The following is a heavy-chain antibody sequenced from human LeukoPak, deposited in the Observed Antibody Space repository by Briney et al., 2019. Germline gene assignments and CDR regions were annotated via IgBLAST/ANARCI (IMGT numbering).Heavy chain of an antibody. CDR2: IKQDGSEK. J-gene: IGHJ5*02. V-gene: IGHV3-7*04. CDR1: GFTFSSYW. Sequence: SGGSLRLSCAASGFTFSSYWMSWVRQAPGKGLEWVANIKQDGSEKYYVDSVKGRFTISRDNAKNSLYLQMNSLRVEDTAVYYSARDMEYSSSWYRYNWFDPWGQGTLVTVSS. CDR3: ARDMEYSSSWYRYNWFDP. D-gene: IGHD6-13*01.